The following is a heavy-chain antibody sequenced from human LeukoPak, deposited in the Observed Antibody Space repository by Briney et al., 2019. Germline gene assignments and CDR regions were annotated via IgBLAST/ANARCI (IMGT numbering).Heavy chain of an antibody. Sequence: GGSLRLSCAASGFTFSSYAMSWVRQAPGKGLEWVSAISGSGGSTYYADSVKGRFTISRDNAKNSLYLQMNSLRAEDMAVYYCARGRFGSCWGQGTLVTVSS. J-gene: IGHJ1*01. D-gene: IGHD6-13*01. CDR1: GFTFSSYA. CDR3: ARGRFGSC. CDR2: ISGSGGST. V-gene: IGHV3-23*01.